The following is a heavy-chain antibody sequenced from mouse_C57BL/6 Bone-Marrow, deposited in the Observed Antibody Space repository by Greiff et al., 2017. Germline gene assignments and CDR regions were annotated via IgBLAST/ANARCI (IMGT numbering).Heavy chain of an antibody. D-gene: IGHD1-1*01. CDR2: IRNKANGYTT. V-gene: IGHV7-3*01. Sequence: EVNVVESGGGLVQPGGSLSLSCAASGFTFTDYYMSWVRQPPGKALEWLGFIRNKANGYTTEYSASVKGRFTISRDNSQSILYLQMNALRAEDSATYYCARYDYGSSFFDYWGQGTTLTVSS. CDR3: ARYDYGSSFFDY. CDR1: GFTFTDYY. J-gene: IGHJ2*01.